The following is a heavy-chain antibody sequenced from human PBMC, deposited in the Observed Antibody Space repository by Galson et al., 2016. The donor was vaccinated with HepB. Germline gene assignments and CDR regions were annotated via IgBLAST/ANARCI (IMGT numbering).Heavy chain of an antibody. CDR1: GDSMSSHDW. CDR3: ARALAVNGAFDI. CDR2: IHPSGST. J-gene: IGHJ3*02. V-gene: IGHV4-4*02. Sequence: ETLSLTCGVSGDSMSSHDWWSWIRQPPGKGLEWIGEIHPSGSTNSSPSLKSRVTISVDRSRKQFYLRLYSVTAADTAVYYCARALAVNGAFDIWGQGTMVTVSS. D-gene: IGHD4-17*01.